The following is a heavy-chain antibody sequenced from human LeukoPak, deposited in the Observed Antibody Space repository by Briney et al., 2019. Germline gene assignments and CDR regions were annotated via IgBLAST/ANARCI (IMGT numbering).Heavy chain of an antibody. CDR2: ISAYNGNT. V-gene: IGHV1-18*01. J-gene: IGHJ6*02. CDR1: GYTFTSYG. Sequence: ASVKVSCKASGYTFTSYGISWVRQAPGQGLEWMGWISAYNGNTNYAQKLQGRVTMTTDTSTSTAYMELSSLRSEDTAVYYCAICLWTNYYYYGMDVWGQGTTVTVSS. CDR3: AICLWTNYYYYGMDV. D-gene: IGHD2/OR15-2a*01.